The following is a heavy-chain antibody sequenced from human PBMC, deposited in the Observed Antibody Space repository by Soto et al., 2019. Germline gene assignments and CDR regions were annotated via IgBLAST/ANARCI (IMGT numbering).Heavy chain of an antibody. Sequence: SETLSLTCSVSGGSITSDYWSWIRQPPGKGLEWIGHIYYSGSTNYNPSLKSRVTISVDTSKTQFSLKLSSVTAADTAVYYCARSYCTSTSCFGYFHHWGQGTLVTVSS. CDR3: ARSYCTSTSCFGYFHH. D-gene: IGHD2-2*01. CDR2: IYYSGST. V-gene: IGHV4-59*01. J-gene: IGHJ1*01. CDR1: GGSITSDY.